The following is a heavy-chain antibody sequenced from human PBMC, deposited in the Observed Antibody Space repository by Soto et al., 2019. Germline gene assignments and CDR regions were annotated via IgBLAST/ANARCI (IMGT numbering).Heavy chain of an antibody. CDR1: GFTFSSYG. CDR2: ISYDGSNK. V-gene: IGHV3-30*18. D-gene: IGHD6-13*01. Sequence: QVQLVESGGGVVQPGRSLRLSCAASGFTFSSYGMHWVRQAPGKGLEWVAVISYDGSNKYYADSVKGRFTISRDNSKNTLYLQMNSLRAEDTAVYYCAKDYLGIPPRGVMSAFDIWGQGTMVTVSS. J-gene: IGHJ3*02. CDR3: AKDYLGIPPRGVMSAFDI.